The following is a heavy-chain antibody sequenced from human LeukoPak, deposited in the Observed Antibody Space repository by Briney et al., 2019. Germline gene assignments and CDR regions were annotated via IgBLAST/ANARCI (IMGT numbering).Heavy chain of an antibody. D-gene: IGHD5-18*01. Sequence: SETLSLTCTVSGGSISSGDYYWSWIRQPPGKGLEWIGYIYYSGSTNYNPSLKSRVTISVDTSKNQFSLKLSSVTAADTAVYYCARDGYSYGSHWFDPWGQGTLVTVSS. J-gene: IGHJ5*02. V-gene: IGHV4-61*08. CDR2: IYYSGST. CDR3: ARDGYSYGSHWFDP. CDR1: GGSISSGDYY.